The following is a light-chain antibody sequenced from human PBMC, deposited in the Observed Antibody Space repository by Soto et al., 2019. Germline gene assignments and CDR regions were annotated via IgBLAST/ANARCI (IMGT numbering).Light chain of an antibody. J-gene: IGKJ5*01. Sequence: EIVLTQSPGTLSLSPGERATLSCRASQSVSSSYLAWYQQKPGQAPRLLIYGASSRATGIPDRFSGSGSGTDFTLPISRLQPEDFAVYYCQQYGSSFSITFGQGTRLEIK. CDR1: QSVSSSY. V-gene: IGKV3-20*01. CDR2: GAS. CDR3: QQYGSSFSIT.